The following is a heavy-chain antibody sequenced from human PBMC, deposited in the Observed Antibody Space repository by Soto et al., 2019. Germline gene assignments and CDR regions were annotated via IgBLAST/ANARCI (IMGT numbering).Heavy chain of an antibody. CDR1: GYSFTSYW. D-gene: IGHD2-2*01. Sequence: PGESLKISCKGSGYSFTSYWISWVRQMPGKGLGWMGRIDPSDSYTNYSPSFQGHVTISADKSISTAYLQWSSLKASDTAMYYCARRLAAMQDYYYYGMDVWGQGTTVTVPS. V-gene: IGHV5-10-1*01. J-gene: IGHJ6*02. CDR2: IDPSDSYT. CDR3: ARRLAAMQDYYYYGMDV.